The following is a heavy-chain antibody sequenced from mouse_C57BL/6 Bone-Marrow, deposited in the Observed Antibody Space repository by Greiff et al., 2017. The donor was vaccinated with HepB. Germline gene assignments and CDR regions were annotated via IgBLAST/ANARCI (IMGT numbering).Heavy chain of an antibody. D-gene: IGHD1-1*01. CDR1: GYTFTTYP. J-gene: IGHJ4*01. CDR3: ARRRGSSPYYAMDY. CDR2: FHPYNDDT. Sequence: VQLHQPGAELVKPGASVKMSCKASGYTFTTYPIEWMKQNHGKSLEWIGNFHPYNDDTKYNEKFKGKATLTVAKSSSTVYLELSRLTSDDSAVYYCARRRGSSPYYAMDYWGQGTSVTVSS. V-gene: IGHV1-47*01.